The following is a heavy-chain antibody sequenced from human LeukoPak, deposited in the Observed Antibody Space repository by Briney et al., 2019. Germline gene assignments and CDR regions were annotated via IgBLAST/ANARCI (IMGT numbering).Heavy chain of an antibody. V-gene: IGHV1-46*01. CDR3: ASEEMEWGSSTSCQLDY. Sequence: ASVKVSCKASGYTFTSYYMHWVRQAPGQGLEWMGIINPSGGSTSYAQKSQGRVTMTRDTSTSTVYMELSSLRSEDTAVYYCASEEMEWGSSTSCQLDYWGQGTLVTVSS. CDR1: GYTFTSYY. J-gene: IGHJ4*02. CDR2: INPSGGST. D-gene: IGHD2-2*01.